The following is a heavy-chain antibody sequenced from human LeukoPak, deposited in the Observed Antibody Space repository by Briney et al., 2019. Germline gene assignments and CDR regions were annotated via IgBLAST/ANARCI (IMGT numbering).Heavy chain of an antibody. D-gene: IGHD6-19*01. CDR3: AKRYSSGWERYFDY. V-gene: IGHV3-23*01. CDR2: ISGSGGST. Sequence: PGGSLRLSCAASGFTFSSYAMSWVRQAPGKGLEWVSAISGSGGSTYYADSVKGRFTISRDNSKNTLYLQMNSRRAEDTAVYYCAKRYSSGWERYFDYWGQGTLVTVSS. J-gene: IGHJ4*02. CDR1: GFTFSSYA.